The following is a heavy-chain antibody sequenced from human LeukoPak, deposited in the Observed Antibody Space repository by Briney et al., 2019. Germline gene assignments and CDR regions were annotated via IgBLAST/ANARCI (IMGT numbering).Heavy chain of an antibody. D-gene: IGHD5-18*01. J-gene: IGHJ4*02. CDR3: ARIQLWPLHYFDY. V-gene: IGHV4-34*01. Sequence: SETLSLTCAVYGGSFSDYYWSWIRQPPGKGLEWIGEINHSGDTKYNPSLKSRVTISVDTSKNQFSLKVSSVTAADTAVYYCARIQLWPLHYFDYWGQGTRVTVSS. CDR2: INHSGDT. CDR1: GGSFSDYY.